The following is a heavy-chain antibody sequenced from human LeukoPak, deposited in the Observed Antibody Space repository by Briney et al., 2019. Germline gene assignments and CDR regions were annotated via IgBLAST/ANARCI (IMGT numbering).Heavy chain of an antibody. Sequence: ASVKVSCKASGYTFTSYYMHWVRQAPGQGLEWMGIINPSGGSTSYAQKFQGRITMTRDTSTSTVYMELSSLRSEDTAVYYCAREGNPGNWFDPWGQGTLVTVSS. CDR2: INPSGGST. V-gene: IGHV1-46*01. CDR3: AREGNPGNWFDP. J-gene: IGHJ5*02. CDR1: GYTFTSYY. D-gene: IGHD1-14*01.